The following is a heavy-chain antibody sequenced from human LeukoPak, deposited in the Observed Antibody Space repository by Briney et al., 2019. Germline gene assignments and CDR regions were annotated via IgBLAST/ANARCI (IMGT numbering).Heavy chain of an antibody. D-gene: IGHD3-10*01. CDR1: GGSFSGYY. Sequence: SETLSPTCAVYGGSFSGYYWSWIRQPPGKGLEWIGEINHSGSTNYNPSLKSRVTISVDTSKNQFSLKLSSVTAADTAVYYCARQWGPRGVRGVSFWFDPWGQGTLVTVSS. J-gene: IGHJ5*02. CDR3: ARQWGPRGVRGVSFWFDP. CDR2: INHSGST. V-gene: IGHV4-34*01.